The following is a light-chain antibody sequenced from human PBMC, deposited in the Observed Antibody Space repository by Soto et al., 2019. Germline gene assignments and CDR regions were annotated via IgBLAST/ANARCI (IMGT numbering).Light chain of an antibody. J-gene: IGLJ1*01. CDR2: LND. CDR1: FSNIGDNA. V-gene: IGLV1-44*01. CDR3: AAWDDSLNAI. Sequence: QSVLTQPPSLSATPGQRVNISCSGSFSNIGDNAVNWYQQLPGAAPKLLIYLNDQRPSGVPDRFSGSKSGTSAFLAISGLQSEDEADYYCAAWDDSLNAIFGHGTKVTV.